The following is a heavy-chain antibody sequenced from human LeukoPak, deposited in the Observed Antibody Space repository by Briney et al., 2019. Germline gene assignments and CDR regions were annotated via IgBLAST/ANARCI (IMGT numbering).Heavy chain of an antibody. V-gene: IGHV3-30*04. CDR2: ISYDGSNK. D-gene: IGHD3-22*01. CDR1: GFTFSSYA. Sequence: GGSLRLSCAASGFTFSSYAMHWVRQAPGKGLEWVAVISYDGSNKYYADSVKGRFTISRDNSKNTLYLQMNSLRAEDTAVYYCARGPYYYDSSGYLPASMVFDYWGQGTLVTVSS. CDR3: ARGPYYYDSSGYLPASMVFDY. J-gene: IGHJ4*02.